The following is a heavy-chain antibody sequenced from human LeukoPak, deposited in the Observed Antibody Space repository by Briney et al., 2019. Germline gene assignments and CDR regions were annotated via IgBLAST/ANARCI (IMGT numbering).Heavy chain of an antibody. CDR3: VKESEDSSGWATRYYFDY. J-gene: IGHJ4*02. D-gene: IGHD6-19*01. V-gene: IGHV3-23*01. CDR1: GFSFSSYT. Sequence: GGSLRLSCAASGFSFSSYTVNWVRQAPGKGLEWVSVISHSGGSTYYADSVKGRFTISRDNAKNSLYLEMNSLRLEDTALYYCVKESEDSSGWATRYYFDYWGQGSLVTVSS. CDR2: ISHSGGST.